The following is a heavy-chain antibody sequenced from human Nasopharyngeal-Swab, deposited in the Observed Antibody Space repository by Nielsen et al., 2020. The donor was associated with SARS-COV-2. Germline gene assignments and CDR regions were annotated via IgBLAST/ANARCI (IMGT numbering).Heavy chain of an antibody. CDR3: TRENLGIFASGNWLDP. CDR1: GFTFDDYA. Sequence: GGSLRLSCAASGFTFDDYAMHWVRQAPGKGLEWVSGISWNSGSIGYADSVKGRFTISRDNTRNTLHLQMNSLTAEDTAMYFCTRENLGIFASGNWLDPWGQGTLVTVSS. CDR2: ISWNSGSI. D-gene: IGHD3-16*01. V-gene: IGHV3-9*01. J-gene: IGHJ5*02.